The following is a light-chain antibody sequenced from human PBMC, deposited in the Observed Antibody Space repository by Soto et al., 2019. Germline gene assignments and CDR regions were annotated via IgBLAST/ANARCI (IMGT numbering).Light chain of an antibody. V-gene: IGKV3-15*01. CDR3: QLYGISPH. CDR2: GSS. Sequence: EIGMTQSPATLSVSPGESVTLTCRASQLFSSNLAWYQRRPGQAPRLLIYGSSTRATGVPPRFSGSASGTDFTLTINRLEPEDFAVYYCQLYGISPHFGQGTRLEIK. CDR1: QLFSSN. J-gene: IGKJ5*01.